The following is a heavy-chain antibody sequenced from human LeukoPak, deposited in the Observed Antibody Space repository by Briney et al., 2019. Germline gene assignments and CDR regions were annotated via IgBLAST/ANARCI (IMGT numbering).Heavy chain of an antibody. D-gene: IGHD2-15*01. CDR1: GGSISSYY. J-gene: IGHJ4*02. CDR2: IYYSGST. Sequence: PSETLSLTCTVSGGSISSYYWSWIRQPPGKGLECIGYIYYSGSTNYNPSLKSRVTISVDTSKNQFSLKLSSVTAADTAVYYCARVFCSGGSCFDYWGQGTLVTVSS. CDR3: ARVFCSGGSCFDY. V-gene: IGHV4-59*08.